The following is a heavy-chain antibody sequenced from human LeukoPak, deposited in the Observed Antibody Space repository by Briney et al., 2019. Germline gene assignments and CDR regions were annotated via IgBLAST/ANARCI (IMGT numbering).Heavy chain of an antibody. Sequence: SETLSLTCTVSGGSISSYYWSWIRQPPGKGLEWVGYIYTSGSTNYNPSLKSRVTISVDTSKNQFSLKLSSVTAADTAVYYCARIAEAGIAYYYYYMDVWGKGTTVTVSS. V-gene: IGHV4-4*09. J-gene: IGHJ6*03. CDR1: GGSISSYY. CDR2: IYTSGST. D-gene: IGHD6-19*01. CDR3: ARIAEAGIAYYYYYMDV.